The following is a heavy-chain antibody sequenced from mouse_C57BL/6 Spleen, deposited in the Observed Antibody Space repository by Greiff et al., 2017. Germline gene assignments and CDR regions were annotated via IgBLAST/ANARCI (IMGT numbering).Heavy chain of an antibody. Sequence: EVKLVESGGGLVQPGGSMKLSCVASGFTFSNYWMNWVRQSPAKGLEWVAQISLKSDNYATHYAESVKGRFTISRDDSTSSVYLKMSNLRAEDSGIYYCTAPGTFAYWGQGTLVTVSA. CDR3: TAPGTFAY. D-gene: IGHD4-1*01. J-gene: IGHJ3*01. CDR2: ISLKSDNYAT. V-gene: IGHV6-3*01. CDR1: GFTFSNYW.